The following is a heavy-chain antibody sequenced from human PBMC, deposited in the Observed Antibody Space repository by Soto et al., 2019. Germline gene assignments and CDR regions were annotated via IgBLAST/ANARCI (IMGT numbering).Heavy chain of an antibody. Sequence: QVQLVQSEGEVRQPGASVKVSCRPSGYTFTSYGIIWVRQAPGQGLEWMGYISPNSGVTTYAQNLQDRLTMATDTSTSTAYMDLGSLSSGDTAVYYCVREMWTRSGPQNFFDYWGRGALVTVAS. V-gene: IGHV1-18*01. D-gene: IGHD6-25*01. J-gene: IGHJ4*02. CDR3: VREMWTRSGPQNFFDY. CDR1: GYTFTSYG. CDR2: ISPNSGVT.